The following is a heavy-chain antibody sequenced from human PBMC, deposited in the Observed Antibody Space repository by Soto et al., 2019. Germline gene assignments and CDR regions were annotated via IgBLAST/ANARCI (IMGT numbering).Heavy chain of an antibody. J-gene: IGHJ3*02. CDR3: ARLFAYGDALDI. Sequence: EEQLAESGGGLVQRGGSLKLSCAASGSTFSGSAIHWVRQASGKGLEWLGRIRSKVNSYATLYAAYVEGRVAISRDDSKTTAYLHMNSLTTEDTAIYYCARLFAYGDALDIWGQGTVVTVSS. V-gene: IGHV3-73*01. CDR1: GSTFSGSA. D-gene: IGHD4-17*01. CDR2: IRSKVNSYAT.